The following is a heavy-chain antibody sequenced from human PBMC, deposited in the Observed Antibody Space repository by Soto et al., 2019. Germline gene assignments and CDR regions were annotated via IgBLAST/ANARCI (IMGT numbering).Heavy chain of an antibody. CDR2: INAGNGNT. Sequence: QVQLVQSGAEVKKPGASVKVSCKASGYTFTTYAIHWVRQAPGQRLEWMGWINAGNGNTRYSQSFQGRVTITTDTSASTAYMDLSSLTSEDTAVFYCAREHAVLTGYTFHYWGQGTLVTVSS. J-gene: IGHJ4*02. V-gene: IGHV1-3*01. CDR3: AREHAVLTGYTFHY. D-gene: IGHD3-9*01. CDR1: GYTFTTYA.